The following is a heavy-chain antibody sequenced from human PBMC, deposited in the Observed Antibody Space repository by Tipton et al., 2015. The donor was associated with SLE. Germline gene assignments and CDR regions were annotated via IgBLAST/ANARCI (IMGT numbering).Heavy chain of an antibody. CDR1: GGSISSYY. Sequence: TLSLTCTVSGGSISSYYWSWIRQPPGKGLEWIGYICYSGSTNYNPSLKSRVTISVDTSKNQFSLKLSSVTAADTAVYYCALGAAAANFDYWGQGTLVTVSS. D-gene: IGHD6-13*01. CDR3: ALGAAAANFDY. J-gene: IGHJ4*02. CDR2: ICYSGST. V-gene: IGHV4-59*08.